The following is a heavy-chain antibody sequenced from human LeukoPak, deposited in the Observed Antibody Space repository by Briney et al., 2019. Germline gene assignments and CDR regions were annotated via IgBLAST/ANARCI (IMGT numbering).Heavy chain of an antibody. CDR1: EFTVNNNF. V-gene: IGHV3-66*01. CDR3: VKDGEHQLVQGYFAY. Sequence: GGSLRLSCAASEFTVNNNFMSWVRQAPGKGLEGVSVIYNDVRTYFADSVKGRFTISRDNSKNTLFLQMNSLRAEDTAVYYCVKDGEHQLVQGYFAYWGQGTLVTVSS. J-gene: IGHJ4*02. D-gene: IGHD6-13*01. CDR2: IYNDVRT.